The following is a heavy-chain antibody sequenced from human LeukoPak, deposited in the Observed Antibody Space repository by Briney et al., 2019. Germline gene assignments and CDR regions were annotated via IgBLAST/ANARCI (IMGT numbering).Heavy chain of an antibody. CDR3: ARDRSDSSSWSYYYGMDV. J-gene: IGHJ6*02. Sequence: ASVKVSCKASGYTFTSYGISWVRQAPGQGLEWMGWISAYNGNTNYAQKLQGRVTMTTDTSTSTAYMELRSLRSDDTAVYYCARDRSDSSSWSYYYGMDVWGQGTTVTVSS. D-gene: IGHD6-13*01. CDR1: GYTFTSYG. CDR2: ISAYNGNT. V-gene: IGHV1-18*01.